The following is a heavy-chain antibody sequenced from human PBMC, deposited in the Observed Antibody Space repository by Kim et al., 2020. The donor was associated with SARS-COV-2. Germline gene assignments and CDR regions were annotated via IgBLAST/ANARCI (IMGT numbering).Heavy chain of an antibody. CDR1: GGTFSSYA. Sequence: SVKVSCKASGGTFSSYAISWVRQAPGQGLEWMGGIIPIFGTANYAQKFQGRVTITADESTSTAYMELSSLRSEDTAVYYSARSVNGYSSSWAEPGRYYYGMDVWGQGTTVTVSS. J-gene: IGHJ6*02. CDR2: IIPIFGTA. D-gene: IGHD6-13*01. V-gene: IGHV1-69*13. CDR3: ARSVNGYSSSWAEPGRYYYGMDV.